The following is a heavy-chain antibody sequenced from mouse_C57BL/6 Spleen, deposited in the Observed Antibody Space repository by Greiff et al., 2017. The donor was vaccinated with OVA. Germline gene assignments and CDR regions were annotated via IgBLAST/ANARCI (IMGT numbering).Heavy chain of an antibody. CDR3: ARSQTGTRFAY. D-gene: IGHD4-1*01. V-gene: IGHV1-69*01. Sequence: QVQLQQPGAELVMPGASVKLSCKASGYTFTSYWMHWVKQRPGQGLEWIGEIDPSDGYTNYNQKFQGKSTLTVDKSSSTAYMQLSSLTSEDSAVYYCARSQTGTRFAYWGQGTLVTVSA. CDR2: IDPSDGYT. J-gene: IGHJ3*01. CDR1: GYTFTSYW.